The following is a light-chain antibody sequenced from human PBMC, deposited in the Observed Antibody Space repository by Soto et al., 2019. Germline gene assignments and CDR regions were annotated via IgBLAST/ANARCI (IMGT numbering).Light chain of an antibody. J-gene: IGKJ1*01. V-gene: IGKV1-27*01. CDR2: AAS. CDR3: QQYNSAWT. Sequence: DIQMTQSPSSLSTSVGDRVTITCRASQGISNYLAWYQQKPGKVPKLLIYAASTLQSGVPSRFSGSGSGTDFTLTISSLQPDDFATYYCQQYNSAWTFGQGTKVDIK. CDR1: QGISNY.